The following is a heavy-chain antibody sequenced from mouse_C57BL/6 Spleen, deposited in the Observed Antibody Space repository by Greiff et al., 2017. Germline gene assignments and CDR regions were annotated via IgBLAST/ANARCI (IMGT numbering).Heavy chain of an antibody. CDR3: ARNGDTTVVAHYYAMDY. D-gene: IGHD1-1*01. J-gene: IGHJ4*01. Sequence: VHLVESGPGLVQPSQSLSITCTVSGFSLTSYGVHWVRQSPGKGLEWLGVIWSGGSTDYNAAFISRLSISKDNSKSQVFFKMNSLQADDTAIYYCARNGDTTVVAHYYAMDYWGQGTSVTVSS. CDR2: IWSGGST. CDR1: GFSLTSYG. V-gene: IGHV2-2*01.